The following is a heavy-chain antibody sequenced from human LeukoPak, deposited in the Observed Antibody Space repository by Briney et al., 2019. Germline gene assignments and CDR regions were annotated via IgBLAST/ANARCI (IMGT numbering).Heavy chain of an antibody. CDR1: GASITRSNYY. CDR2: FYYSGTT. D-gene: IGHD5-18*01. J-gene: IGHJ4*02. V-gene: IGHV4-39*01. CDR3: TRRTPNPSSYGPMDEMVALN. Sequence: PSETLSLTCTVSGASITRSNYYWGWIRQPPGKGLEWIGSFYYSGTTYYNPSLESRVTISVDTSKNQFSLKLTSVTAADTAVYYCTRRTPNPSSYGPMDEMVALNWGQGTLVTVSS.